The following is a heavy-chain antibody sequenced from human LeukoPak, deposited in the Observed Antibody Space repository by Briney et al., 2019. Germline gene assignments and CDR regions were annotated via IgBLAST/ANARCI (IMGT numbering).Heavy chain of an antibody. Sequence: GGSLRLSCAASGFTFSSYGMHWVRQAPGKGLEWVAFIRYDGNNKYSADSVKGRFTISRDNSKNTLYLQMNSLRAENTAFYYCAKDPGYDILTGYFDYSGQGTLVTVSS. V-gene: IGHV3-30*02. CDR1: GFTFSSYG. CDR2: IRYDGNNK. D-gene: IGHD3-9*01. J-gene: IGHJ4*02. CDR3: AKDPGYDILTGYFDY.